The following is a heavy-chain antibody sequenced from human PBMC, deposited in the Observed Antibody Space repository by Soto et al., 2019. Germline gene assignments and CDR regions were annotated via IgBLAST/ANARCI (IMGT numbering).Heavy chain of an antibody. D-gene: IGHD3-10*01. Sequence: SETLSLTCTVSGGSTSSGDYYWSWIRQPPGKGLEWIGYIYYSGSTYYNPSLKSRVTISVDTSKNQFSLKLSSVTAADTAVYYSARATLSYKGSGSYSAWLTYNGMDVWGQGTPVTVSS. CDR2: IYYSGST. CDR3: ARATLSYKGSGSYSAWLTYNGMDV. CDR1: GGSTSSGDYY. J-gene: IGHJ6*02. V-gene: IGHV4-30-4*01.